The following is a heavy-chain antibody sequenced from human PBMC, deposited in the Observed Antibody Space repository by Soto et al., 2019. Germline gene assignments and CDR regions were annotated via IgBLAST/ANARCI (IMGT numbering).Heavy chain of an antibody. J-gene: IGHJ4*02. CDR3: AREPSLHGSGYDTSGPFDY. Sequence: SETLSLTCTVSGGSISSGDYYWSWIRQPPGKGLEWIGYIYYSGSTYYNPSLKSRVTISVDTSKNQFSLKLSSVTAADTAVYYCAREPSLHGSGYDTSGPFDYWGQGTLVTVSS. CDR1: GGSISSGDYY. V-gene: IGHV4-30-4*02. D-gene: IGHD5-12*01. CDR2: IYYSGST.